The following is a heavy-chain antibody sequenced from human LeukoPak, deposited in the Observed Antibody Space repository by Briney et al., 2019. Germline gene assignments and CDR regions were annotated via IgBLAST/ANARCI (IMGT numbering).Heavy chain of an antibody. D-gene: IGHD2-2*01. CDR3: ARGRRGRQVVSMDV. CDR2: LNHSGST. CDR1: GGSFSGYY. Sequence: SETLSLTCAVYGGSFSGYYWSWIRQPPGKGLEWIGELNHSGSTNYNPSLKSRVTISVDTSKNQFSLKLSSVTAADTAVYYCARGRRGRQVVSMDVWGKGTTVTVSS. V-gene: IGHV4-34*01. J-gene: IGHJ6*03.